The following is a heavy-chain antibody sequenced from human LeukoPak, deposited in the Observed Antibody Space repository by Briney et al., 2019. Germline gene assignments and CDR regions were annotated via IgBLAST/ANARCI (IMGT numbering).Heavy chain of an antibody. CDR1: GLTFSDYW. CDR2: IIRDVRST. CDR3: AREDVDRAVAASGTFDI. Sequence: GRSLRLSCAASGLTFSDYWMQCVRQAPGGGLVWVSRIIRDVRSTSYAASVKGRFTISRANAKNTLYLQMHSLRAEDTAVDYCAREDVDRAVAASGTFDIWGQGTMVTVSS. D-gene: IGHD6-19*01. V-gene: IGHV3-74*01. J-gene: IGHJ3*02.